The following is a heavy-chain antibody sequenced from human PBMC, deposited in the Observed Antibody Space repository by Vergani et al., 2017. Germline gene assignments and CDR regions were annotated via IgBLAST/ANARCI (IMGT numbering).Heavy chain of an antibody. CDR1: GGTFSSYA. Sequence: QVQLVQSGAEVKKPGASVKVSCKASGGTFSSYAISWVRQAPGQGLEWMGRIIPILGIANYAQKFQGRVTITADKSTSTAYMELSSLRSEDTAVDYCARGAYYDFWSGYSRYGMDVWGQGTTVTVSS. CDR2: IIPILGIA. D-gene: IGHD3-3*01. J-gene: IGHJ6*02. CDR3: ARGAYYDFWSGYSRYGMDV. V-gene: IGHV1-69*04.